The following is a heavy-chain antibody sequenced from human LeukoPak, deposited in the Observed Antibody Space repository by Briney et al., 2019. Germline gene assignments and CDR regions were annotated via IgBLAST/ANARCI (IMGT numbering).Heavy chain of an antibody. CDR3: SRLTHSYYSDTSGYYPYYYMDV. CDR2: ISYSGNT. D-gene: IGHD3-22*01. CDR1: AGSISSSDYY. Sequence: ASETLSLTCTVSAGSISSSDYYWGWIRQSPGKGLEWIGRISYSGNTYYNPSLKSRVTISVDTFKNHFSLRLSSVTAADTAAYYCSRLTHSYYSDTSGYYPYYYMDVWGEGTTVAVSS. V-gene: IGHV4-39*02. J-gene: IGHJ6*03.